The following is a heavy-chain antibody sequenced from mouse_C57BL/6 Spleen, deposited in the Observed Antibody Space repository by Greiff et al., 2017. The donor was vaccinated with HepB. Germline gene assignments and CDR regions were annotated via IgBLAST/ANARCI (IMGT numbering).Heavy chain of an antibody. CDR1: GYSITSGYY. Sequence: VQLQQSGPGLVKPSQSLSLTCSVTGYSITSGYYWNWIRQFPGNKLEWMGYISYDGSNNYNPSLKNRISITRDTSKNQFFRKLNSVTTEDTATYYCARFGYDALFDYWGQGTTLTVSS. D-gene: IGHD2-2*01. CDR2: ISYDGSN. V-gene: IGHV3-6*01. J-gene: IGHJ2*01. CDR3: ARFGYDALFDY.